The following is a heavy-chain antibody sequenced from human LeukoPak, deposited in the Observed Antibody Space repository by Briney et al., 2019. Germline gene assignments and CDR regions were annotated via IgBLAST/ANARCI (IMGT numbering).Heavy chain of an antibody. CDR1: GFTFISSE. J-gene: IGHJ4*02. CDR3: ATELALAGTFDY. CDR2: ISGSSSYI. Sequence: GGSLRLSCAASGFTFISSEMNWVRQAPGKGLEWVSTISGSSSYIYYADSVKGRFSISRDNAKYSVYLQMNSLRAEDTAVYYCATELALAGTFDYWGQGTLVTVSS. V-gene: IGHV3-21*01. D-gene: IGHD6-19*01.